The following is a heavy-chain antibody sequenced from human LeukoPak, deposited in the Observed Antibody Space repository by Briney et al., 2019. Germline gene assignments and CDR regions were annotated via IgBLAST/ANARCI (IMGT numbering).Heavy chain of an antibody. CDR2: IGSSSSYI. CDR1: GFTFSSYT. CDR3: AKKLWPATYYYYYGMDV. Sequence: PGGSLRLSCAASGFTFSSYTMNWVRQAPGRGLEWVSSIGSSSSYIYYADSVKGRFTISRDNAKNSLYLQMNSLRAEDTAIYYCAKKLWPATYYYYYGMDVWGQGTTVTVSS. V-gene: IGHV3-21*04. D-gene: IGHD1-26*01. J-gene: IGHJ6*02.